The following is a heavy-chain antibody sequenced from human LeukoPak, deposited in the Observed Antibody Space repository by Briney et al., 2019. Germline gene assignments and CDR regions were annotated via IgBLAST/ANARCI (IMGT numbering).Heavy chain of an antibody. J-gene: IGHJ4*02. V-gene: IGHV4-59*01. Sequence: SETLSLTCIVSNGSISTYYWSWIRQPPGKGLEWIGYIDYSGSTNYNPSLKSRVTMSSDTSKNHFSLRLSSVTAADSAVYYCARVSRRHTLDYWGQGTLVTVSP. CDR3: ARVSRRHTLDY. CDR2: IDYSGST. CDR1: NGSISTYY.